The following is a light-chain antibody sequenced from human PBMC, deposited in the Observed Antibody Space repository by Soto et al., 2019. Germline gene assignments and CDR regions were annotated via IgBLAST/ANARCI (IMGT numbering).Light chain of an antibody. J-gene: IGKJ5*01. CDR1: QSVSSNY. CDR3: QQYGSSPMT. V-gene: IGKV3-20*01. CDR2: GAS. Sequence: ELVFAPAPGTPSLSPGERANLSRRASQSVSSNYLAWYQQKPGQAPRLLIYGASSRATGIPDRFSGSGSGTDFTLTISRLEPEDFAVYYCQQYGSSPMTFGQGTRLEIK.